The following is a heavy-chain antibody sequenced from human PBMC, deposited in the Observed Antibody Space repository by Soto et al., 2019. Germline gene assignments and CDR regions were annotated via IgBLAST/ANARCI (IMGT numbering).Heavy chain of an antibody. CDR2: VSFDGTNK. CDR3: ARAMFGIVPLYGIDV. D-gene: IGHD3-10*02. J-gene: IGHJ6*02. V-gene: IGHV3-30-3*01. Sequence: QVQLVESGGGVVQPGRSLRLSCEASGYTFSNYAAHWVRQTPGKGLEWLAVVSFDGTNKYYADSVRGRFSISRDNSKNTLYLQMTSLRSEDTGVYYCARAMFGIVPLYGIDVWGQGTTVAVSS. CDR1: GYTFSNYA.